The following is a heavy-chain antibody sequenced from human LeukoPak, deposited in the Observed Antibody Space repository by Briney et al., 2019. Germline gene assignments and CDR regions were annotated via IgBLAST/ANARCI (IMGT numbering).Heavy chain of an antibody. CDR2: ISYDGSNK. CDR1: GFTFSSYA. Sequence: PGRSLRLSCAASGFTFSSYAMHWVRQAPGKGLEWVAVISYDGSNKYYADSVKGRFTISRDNSKNTLYLQMNSLRAEDTAVYYCAREGVGGAFDIWGQGTMVTVSS. J-gene: IGHJ3*02. CDR3: AREGVGGAFDI. D-gene: IGHD3-10*01. V-gene: IGHV3-30*14.